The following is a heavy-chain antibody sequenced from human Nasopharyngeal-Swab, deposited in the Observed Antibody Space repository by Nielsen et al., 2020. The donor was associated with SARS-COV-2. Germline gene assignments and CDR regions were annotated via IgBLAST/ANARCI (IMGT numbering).Heavy chain of an antibody. CDR1: GFTFSSFW. CDR2: LNSDGSST. J-gene: IGHJ6*03. Sequence: GESLKISCTASGFTFSSFWMHWVRQAPGKGLVWVSRLNSDGSSTSYADFVQGRFTISRDNAKNTLFLQMNSVRVEDTAVYYCVGQSPEGYYYYYMDVWGTGTTVTVSS. V-gene: IGHV3-74*01. CDR3: VGQSPEGYYYYYMDV.